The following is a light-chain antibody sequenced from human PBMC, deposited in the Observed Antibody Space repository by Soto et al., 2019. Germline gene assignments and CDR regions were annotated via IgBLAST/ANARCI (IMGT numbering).Light chain of an antibody. CDR1: QSVLYSSNNKNY. CDR3: QQYNNWPPWT. J-gene: IGKJ1*01. Sequence: DIVMTQSPDSLAVSLGERTTINCKSSQSVLYSSNNKNYLAWYQQKPGQPPKLLIYWASTRESGVPDRFSGSGSGTHFTLTISSLQSEDFAVYYCQQYNNWPPWTFGQGTKVEIK. V-gene: IGKV4-1*01. CDR2: WAS.